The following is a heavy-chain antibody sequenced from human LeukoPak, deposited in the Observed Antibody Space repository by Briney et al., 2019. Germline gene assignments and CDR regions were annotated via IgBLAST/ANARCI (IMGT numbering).Heavy chain of an antibody. V-gene: IGHV3-23*01. J-gene: IGHJ4*02. Sequence: GGSLRLSCAASGFTFSSYAMSWVRQAPGKGLEWVSAISGSGGSTYYADSVKGRFTISRDNSKNTLYLQMNCLRAEDTAVYYCAKDRGTMVRGVTIFDYWGQGTLVTVSS. CDR1: GFTFSSYA. CDR2: ISGSGGST. CDR3: AKDRGTMVRGVTIFDY. D-gene: IGHD3-10*01.